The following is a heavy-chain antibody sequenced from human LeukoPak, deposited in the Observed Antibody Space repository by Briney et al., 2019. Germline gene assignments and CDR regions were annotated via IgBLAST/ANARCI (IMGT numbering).Heavy chain of an antibody. CDR1: GGPISDFDYY. J-gene: IGHJ5*02. CDR3: ARLSYGSGNHWFDP. CDR2: IYYSGST. V-gene: IGHV4-39*01. Sequence: SETLSLTCTVSGGPISDFDYYWGWVRQPPGKGLEWIGSIYYSGSTYYNPSLKSRVTMFVDTSKNQFSLKLSSVTAADTAVYYCARLSYGSGNHWFDPWGQGTLVTVSS. D-gene: IGHD3-10*01.